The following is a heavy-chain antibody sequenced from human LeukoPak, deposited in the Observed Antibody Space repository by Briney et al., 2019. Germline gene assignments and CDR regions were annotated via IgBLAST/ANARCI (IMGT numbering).Heavy chain of an antibody. J-gene: IGHJ4*02. Sequence: PGGSLRLSCAASGLTFSDFYMSWIRQAPGKGLEWVSHISSSGDTIYYADSVRGRFTISRDNAKNSLYLQMSSLRAEDTAVYYCARKGELERRRSWDYWGQGTLVTVSS. CDR1: GLTFSDFY. D-gene: IGHD1-1*01. CDR3: ARKGELERRRSWDY. CDR2: ISSSGDTI. V-gene: IGHV3-11*01.